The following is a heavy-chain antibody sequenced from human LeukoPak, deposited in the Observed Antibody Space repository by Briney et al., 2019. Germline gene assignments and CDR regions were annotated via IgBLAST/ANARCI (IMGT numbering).Heavy chain of an antibody. D-gene: IGHD5-18*01. Sequence: GGSLRLSCAASGFTFSSYSMNWVRQAPGKGLEWVSSISSSSSYIYYADSVKGRFTISRDNAKNSLYLQMNSLRAEDTAVYYCASTPGYSYGGDAFDIWGQGTMVTVSS. J-gene: IGHJ3*02. V-gene: IGHV3-21*01. CDR2: ISSSSSYI. CDR1: GFTFSSYS. CDR3: ASTPGYSYGGDAFDI.